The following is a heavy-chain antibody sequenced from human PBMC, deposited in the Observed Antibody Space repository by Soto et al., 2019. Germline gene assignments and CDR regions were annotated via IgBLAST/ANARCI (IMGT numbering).Heavy chain of an antibody. CDR3: ARVSGHYYYGVDV. Sequence: QVQLQESGPGLVTPSETLSLTCNVFGGSISNGDYYWSWIRQPPGKGLQYIGYIYYGGNTNYNPSLKSRLTMSIDRSANHFSLTLTSVTAADTALYYCARVSGHYYYGVDVWGQGTTVIVSS. J-gene: IGHJ6*02. CDR2: IYYGGNT. V-gene: IGHV4-30-4*01. CDR1: GGSISNGDYY.